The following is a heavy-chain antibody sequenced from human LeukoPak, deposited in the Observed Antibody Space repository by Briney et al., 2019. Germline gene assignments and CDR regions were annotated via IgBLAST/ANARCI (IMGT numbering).Heavy chain of an antibody. J-gene: IGHJ4*02. CDR3: ARANSGYDSIGFDY. V-gene: IGHV4-61*02. CDR2: IYSSGRT. CDR1: GDSISSGSYY. Sequence: SETLSLTCTVSGDSISSGSYYWSWIRQPAGEGLEWIGRIYSSGRTHYSPSLKSRVTISVDTSRNQFSLRLSSVTAADTAVYYCARANSGYDSIGFDYWGQGTLVTVSS. D-gene: IGHD5-12*01.